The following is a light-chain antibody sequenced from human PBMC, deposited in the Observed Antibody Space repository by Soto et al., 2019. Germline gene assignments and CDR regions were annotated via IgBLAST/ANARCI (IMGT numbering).Light chain of an antibody. CDR1: SSDVGGYNS. V-gene: IGLV2-14*01. J-gene: IGLJ2*01. CDR2: EVS. CDR3: ASYTNIGTPI. Sequence: QSALTQPASVSGSPGQSITISCTGTSSDVGGYNSVSWYQQHPGKVPKLMIFEVSSRPSGLSGRFSGSKSGNTASLTISGLQAEDEADYYCASYTNIGTPIFGGGTKLTVL.